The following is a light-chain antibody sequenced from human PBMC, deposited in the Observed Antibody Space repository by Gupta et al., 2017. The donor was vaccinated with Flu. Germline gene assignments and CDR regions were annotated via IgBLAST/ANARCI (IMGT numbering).Light chain of an antibody. CDR1: NSDVGGYNY. Sequence: QSALTQPRSVSGSPGQSVTISCTGTNSDVGGYNYVSWCQQHPDKAPKLIIYDVSKRPSGVPDRFSGSKSGNTASLTISGLQAEDEADYYCCSYAGAYTWVFGGGTKLTVL. CDR2: DVS. V-gene: IGLV2-11*01. CDR3: CSYAGAYTWV. J-gene: IGLJ3*02.